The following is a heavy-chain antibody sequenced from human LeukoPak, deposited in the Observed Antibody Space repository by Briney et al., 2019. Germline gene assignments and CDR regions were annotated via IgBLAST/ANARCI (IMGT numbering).Heavy chain of an antibody. CDR2: ISGSGGST. J-gene: IGHJ4*02. CDR3: AKDYDSSGYYYSPFDY. V-gene: IGHV3-23*01. Sequence: GGSLRLSCAASGFTFSSYAMSWVRQAPGKGLEWVSAISGSGGSTYYAGSVKGRFTISRDNSKNTLYLQMNSLRAEDTAVYYCAKDYDSSGYYYSPFDYWGQGTLVTVSS. CDR1: GFTFSSYA. D-gene: IGHD3-22*01.